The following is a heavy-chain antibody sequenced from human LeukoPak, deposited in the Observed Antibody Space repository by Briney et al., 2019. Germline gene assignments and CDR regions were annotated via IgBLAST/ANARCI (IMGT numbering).Heavy chain of an antibody. Sequence: PGRSLRLSCAASGFTFSYYGIHWVRQAPGKGLEWVAVISYDGSDKYYADSAKGRFTISRDNSKNTLYLQMNSLRAEDTAVYYCAKDITRYGGNAVDYWGQGTLVTVSS. J-gene: IGHJ4*02. V-gene: IGHV3-30*18. CDR3: AKDITRYGGNAVDY. CDR2: ISYDGSDK. D-gene: IGHD4-23*01. CDR1: GFTFSYYG.